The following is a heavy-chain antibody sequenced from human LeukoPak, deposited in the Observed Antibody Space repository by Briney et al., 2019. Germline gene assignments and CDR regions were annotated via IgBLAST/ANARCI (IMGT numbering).Heavy chain of an antibody. CDR3: ARDPYDSRSGSYGAFDI. D-gene: IGHD3-22*01. Sequence: PGGSLRLSCAASGFTFSSYGMHWVRQAPGKGLEWVAFMRYDGSNRNYADSVKGRFTISRDNAKNSLYLQMNSLRAEDTAVYYCARDPYDSRSGSYGAFDIWGQGTMVTVSS. V-gene: IGHV3-30*02. J-gene: IGHJ3*02. CDR2: MRYDGSNR. CDR1: GFTFSSYG.